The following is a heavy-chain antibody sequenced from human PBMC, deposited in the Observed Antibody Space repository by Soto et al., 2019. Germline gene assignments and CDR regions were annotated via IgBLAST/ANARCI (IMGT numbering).Heavy chain of an antibody. J-gene: IGHJ4*02. V-gene: IGHV3-53*02. Sequence: EVQLVETGGGLIQPGGSLRLSCAASGFTVSSNYMSWVRQAPGKGLEWVSVIYSGGSTYYADSVKGRFTISRDNSKNTLCLQMNSLRAEDTAVYYCARVLITFGGVIAHIDYWGQGTLVTVSS. CDR1: GFTVSSNY. CDR2: IYSGGST. D-gene: IGHD3-16*02. CDR3: ARVLITFGGVIAHIDY.